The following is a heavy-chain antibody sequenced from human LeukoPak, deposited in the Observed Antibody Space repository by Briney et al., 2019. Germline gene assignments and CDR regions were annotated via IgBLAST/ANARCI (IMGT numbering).Heavy chain of an antibody. CDR3: ARLMARLVVPADDDY. J-gene: IGHJ4*02. Sequence: SETLSLTCAVSGYSISSGYYWGWIRQPPGNGLEWIGSIYHSGSTYYNPSLKSRVTILVDTSKNQFSLKLSSVTAADTAVYYCARLMARLVVPADDDYWGQGTLVTVSS. D-gene: IGHD2-2*01. V-gene: IGHV4-38-2*01. CDR2: IYHSGST. CDR1: GYSISSGYY.